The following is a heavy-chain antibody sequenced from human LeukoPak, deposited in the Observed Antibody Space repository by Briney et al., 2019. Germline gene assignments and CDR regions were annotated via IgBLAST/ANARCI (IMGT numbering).Heavy chain of an antibody. J-gene: IGHJ4*02. CDR2: IHYSGTT. D-gene: IGHD6-6*01. Sequence: SETLSLTCTVSGGSITSTNYYWGWIRQPPGKGLEWIGSIHYSGTTYNNPSLRSRVTISVDTSKNQFSLKLSSVTAADTAVYYCATSYSSSSLYYFDYWGQGTLVTVSS. CDR3: ATSYSSSSLYYFDY. V-gene: IGHV4-39*01. CDR1: GGSITSTNYY.